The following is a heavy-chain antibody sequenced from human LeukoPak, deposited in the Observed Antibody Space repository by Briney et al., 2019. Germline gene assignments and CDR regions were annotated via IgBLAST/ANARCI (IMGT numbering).Heavy chain of an antibody. D-gene: IGHD3-10*01. CDR3: AGHHPRNTIDF. CDR1: GGSLSSYY. CDR2: ISDIGSI. V-gene: IGHV4-59*08. J-gene: IGHJ4*02. Sequence: SETLSLTCTVSGGSLSSYYWSWLRQPPGKGLEWIAYISDIGSINYNPSLKSRVTISLDTSENQFSLKLSSVTAADTAVYCCAGHHPRNTIDFWGQGTLVTVSS.